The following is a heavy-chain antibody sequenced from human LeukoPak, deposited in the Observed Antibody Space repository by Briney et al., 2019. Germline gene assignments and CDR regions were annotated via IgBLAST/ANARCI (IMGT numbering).Heavy chain of an antibody. Sequence: GGSLRLSCAASGFTFSSYAMSWVRQAPGKGLEWVSAISGSGGSTYYADSVKGRFTISRDNSKNTLHLQMNSLRAEDTAVYYCAKDPRIAAAEGVDYWGQGTLVTVSS. CDR2: ISGSGGST. V-gene: IGHV3-23*01. J-gene: IGHJ4*02. D-gene: IGHD6-13*01. CDR3: AKDPRIAAAEGVDY. CDR1: GFTFSSYA.